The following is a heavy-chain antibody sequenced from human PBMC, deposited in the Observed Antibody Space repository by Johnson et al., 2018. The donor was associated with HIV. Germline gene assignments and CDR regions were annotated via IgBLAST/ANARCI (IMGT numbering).Heavy chain of an antibody. Sequence: VQPVESGGGVVQPGRSLRLSCAASGFTFSSYGMHWVRQAPGKGLEWVAVIWYDGSNQYYADSVKGRFTISRDNSKNTLYLQMNSLRAEDTAVYYCAKDLRITIFGVVPPHDAFDIWGQGTMVTVSS. V-gene: IGHV3-33*06. CDR1: GFTFSSYG. D-gene: IGHD3-3*01. J-gene: IGHJ3*02. CDR2: IWYDGSNQ. CDR3: AKDLRITIFGVVPPHDAFDI.